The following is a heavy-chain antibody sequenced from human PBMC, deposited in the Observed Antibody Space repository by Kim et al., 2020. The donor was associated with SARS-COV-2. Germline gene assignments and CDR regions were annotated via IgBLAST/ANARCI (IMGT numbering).Heavy chain of an antibody. Sequence: GGSLRLSCAASGFTVSSNYMSWVRQAPGKGLEWVSVIYSGGSTYYADSVKGRFTISRDNSKNTLYLQMNSLRAEDTAVYYCARERVGGRYYYYYGMDVWGQGTTVTVSS. V-gene: IGHV3-53*01. CDR1: GFTVSSNY. J-gene: IGHJ6*02. D-gene: IGHD2-15*01. CDR2: IYSGGST. CDR3: ARERVGGRYYYYYGMDV.